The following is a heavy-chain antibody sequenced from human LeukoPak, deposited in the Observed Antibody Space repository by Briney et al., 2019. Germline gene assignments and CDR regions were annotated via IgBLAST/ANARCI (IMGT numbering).Heavy chain of an antibody. CDR2: INSDGIST. J-gene: IGHJ4*02. CDR1: GFTFSSYW. CDR3: ARDSPYCGGDCYYDY. Sequence: GGSLRLSCAASGFTFSSYWMHWVRQAPGKGLVWVSRINSDGISTSYADSVKGRFTISRDNAKNTLYLQMNSLRAEDTAVYYCARDSPYCGGDCYYDYWGQGTLVTVSS. V-gene: IGHV3-74*01. D-gene: IGHD2-21*02.